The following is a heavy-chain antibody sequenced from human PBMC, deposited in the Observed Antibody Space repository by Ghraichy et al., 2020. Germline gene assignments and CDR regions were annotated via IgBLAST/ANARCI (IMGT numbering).Heavy chain of an antibody. CDR3: ARKREKDYSVSSGPDYYYYYMDV. CDR2: ISTSSSTI. Sequence: GESLNISCAASGFTFSSYSMNWVRQAPGKGLEWVSYISTSSSTIYYADSVKGRFTISRDNAKNALYLQMNSLRAEDTAVYYCARKREKDYSVSSGPDYYYYYMDVWGKGTTVTVSS. CDR1: GFTFSSYS. V-gene: IGHV3-48*01. J-gene: IGHJ6*03. D-gene: IGHD3-22*01.